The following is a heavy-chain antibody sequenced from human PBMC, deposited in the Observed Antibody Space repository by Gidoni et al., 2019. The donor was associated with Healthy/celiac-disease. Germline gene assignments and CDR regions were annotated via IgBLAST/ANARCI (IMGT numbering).Heavy chain of an antibody. Sequence: QVQLVESGGGVVQPGRSLRLSCAASGFTFSSYAMHWVRQAPGKGLEWVAVISYDGSNKYYADSGKGRFTISRDNSKNTLYLQMNSLRAEDTAVYYCARGLWIQLPADYWGQGTLVTVSS. CDR3: ARGLWIQLPADY. CDR2: ISYDGSNK. V-gene: IGHV3-30-3*01. CDR1: GFTFSSYA. J-gene: IGHJ4*02. D-gene: IGHD5-18*01.